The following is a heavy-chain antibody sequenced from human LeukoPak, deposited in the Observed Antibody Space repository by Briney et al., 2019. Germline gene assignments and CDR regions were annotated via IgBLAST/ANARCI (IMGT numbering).Heavy chain of an antibody. J-gene: IGHJ6*02. Sequence: GGSLRLSCAASGFTVSSNYMSWVRQAPGKGLEWVSVIYSGGSTYYADSVKGRFTISRDNSKHTLYLQMNSLRAEDTAVYYCARFIGYCSSTSCYNHGMDVWGQGTTVTVSS. CDR3: ARFIGYCSSTSCYNHGMDV. CDR2: IYSGGST. V-gene: IGHV3-53*01. D-gene: IGHD2-2*02. CDR1: GFTVSSNY.